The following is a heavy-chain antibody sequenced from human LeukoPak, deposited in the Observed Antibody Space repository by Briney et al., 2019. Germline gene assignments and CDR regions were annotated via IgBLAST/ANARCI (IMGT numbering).Heavy chain of an antibody. V-gene: IGHV4-59*08. CDR3: ARQEYSSGWYKKDAFDI. CDR1: GGSISSYY. J-gene: IGHJ3*02. Sequence: PSETLSLTCTVSGGSISSYYWSWIRRPPGKGLEWIGYIYYSGSTNYNPSLKSRVTISVDTSKNEFSLKLSSVTAADTAVYYCARQEYSSGWYKKDAFDIWDQGTMVTVSS. CDR2: IYYSGST. D-gene: IGHD6-19*01.